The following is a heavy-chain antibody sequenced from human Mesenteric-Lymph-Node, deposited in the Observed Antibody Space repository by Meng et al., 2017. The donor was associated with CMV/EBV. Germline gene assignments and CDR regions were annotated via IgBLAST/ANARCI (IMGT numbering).Heavy chain of an antibody. V-gene: IGHV1-18*01. CDR2: ISAYNGNT. J-gene: IGHJ3*02. Sequence: ASVKVSCKASGYTFTSYGISWVRQAPGQGLEWMGWISAYNGNTNYAQKLQGRVTMTTDTSTSTAYMELRSLRSDDTAVYYCARSAQRGQIDAFHIWGQGTMVTVSS. D-gene: IGHD6-6*01. CDR3: ARSAQRGQIDAFHI. CDR1: GYTFTSYG.